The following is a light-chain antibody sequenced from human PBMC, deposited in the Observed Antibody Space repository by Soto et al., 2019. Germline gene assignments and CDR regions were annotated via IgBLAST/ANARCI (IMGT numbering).Light chain of an antibody. Sequence: QSVLTQPASVSGSPGQSITISCTGTSSDVGGYNYVSWYQQHPGKAPKLMTYEVSNRPSGVSNRFSGSKSGNTASLTISGLQAEDEADYYCSSYTGSSTPYVFGTGTKVTVL. CDR2: EVS. V-gene: IGLV2-14*01. J-gene: IGLJ1*01. CDR1: SSDVGGYNY. CDR3: SSYTGSSTPYV.